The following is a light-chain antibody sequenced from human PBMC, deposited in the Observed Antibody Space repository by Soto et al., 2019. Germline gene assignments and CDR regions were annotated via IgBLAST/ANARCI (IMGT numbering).Light chain of an antibody. CDR2: DAS. V-gene: IGKV3-11*01. CDR1: QSVSSY. CDR3: QQRSNWPPYA. Sequence: EIVLTQSPAALSFSPGERATLSCRASQSVSSYLAWYQQKPCQAPRLLIYDASNRSTGIPARFSGSVSGTDFALTISSREPEDFAVYYCQQRSNWPPYAFGQGTKLEIK. J-gene: IGKJ2*01.